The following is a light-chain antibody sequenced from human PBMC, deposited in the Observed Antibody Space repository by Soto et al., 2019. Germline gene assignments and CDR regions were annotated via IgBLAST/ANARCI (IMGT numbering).Light chain of an antibody. CDR1: SSDVGGYDF. CDR2: DVS. Sequence: QSALTQPRSVSGSPGQSVTISCTGSSSDVGGYDFVSWYQQHPGKAPKLMISDVSERPSGVPDRFSGSKSANTASLTISGLQAEDEADYSCCSYAGTYTLVFGGGTKLTVL. CDR3: CSYAGTYTLV. J-gene: IGLJ3*02. V-gene: IGLV2-11*01.